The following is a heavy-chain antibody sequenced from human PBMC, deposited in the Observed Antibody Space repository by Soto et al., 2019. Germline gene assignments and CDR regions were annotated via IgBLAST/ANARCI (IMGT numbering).Heavy chain of an antibody. Sequence: GGSLRLSCAASGFTFSSYAMHWVRQAPGKGLEYVSAISSNGGSTYYANSVKGRFTISRDNSKNTLYLQMGSLRAEDMAVYYCARDEGSGYDFSLDYWGQGTLVTVSS. CDR1: GFTFSSYA. CDR2: ISSNGGST. V-gene: IGHV3-64*01. J-gene: IGHJ4*02. CDR3: ARDEGSGYDFSLDY. D-gene: IGHD5-12*01.